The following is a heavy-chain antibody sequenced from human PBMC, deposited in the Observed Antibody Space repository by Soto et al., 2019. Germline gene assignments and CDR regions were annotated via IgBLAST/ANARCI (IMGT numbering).Heavy chain of an antibody. Sequence: EVQLVESGGGLVQPGGSLRLSCAASGFTFSSYSMNWVRQAPGKGLEWVSYISSSSSTIYYADSVKGRFTISRDNAKNSLYLQMNSLRAEDTAVYCCARGDKNYYYYYMDVWGKGTPVTVSS. CDR1: GFTFSSYS. CDR2: ISSSSSTI. V-gene: IGHV3-48*01. CDR3: ARGDKNYYYYYMDV. J-gene: IGHJ6*03.